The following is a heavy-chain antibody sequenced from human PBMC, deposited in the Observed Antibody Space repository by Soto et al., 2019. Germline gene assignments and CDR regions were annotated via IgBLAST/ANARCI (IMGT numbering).Heavy chain of an antibody. CDR2: IYHSGST. J-gene: IGHJ4*02. Sequence: SETLSLTCAVSGGSISSGGYSWSWIRQPPGKGLEWIGYIYHSGSTYYNPSLKSRVTISVDRSKNQFSLKLSSVTAEDTAVYYCARGRIAVAGTGYYFDYWGQGTLVTVSS. CDR1: GGSISSGGYS. D-gene: IGHD6-19*01. V-gene: IGHV4-30-2*01. CDR3: ARGRIAVAGTGYYFDY.